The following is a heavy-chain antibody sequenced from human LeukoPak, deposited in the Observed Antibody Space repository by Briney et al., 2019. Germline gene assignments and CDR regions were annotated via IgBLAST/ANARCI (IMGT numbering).Heavy chain of an antibody. CDR1: GFTFSSHW. CDR2: IKEDGSEK. J-gene: IGHJ4*02. Sequence: GGSLRLSCAASGFTFSSHWMSWVRQTPGKGLEWVAIIKEDGSEKHYVDSVKGRFTISRDNAKNSLYPQMNSLRAEDTAVYYCARGSGWILSYWGQGTLVTV. V-gene: IGHV3-7*05. CDR3: ARGSGWILSY. D-gene: IGHD6-19*01.